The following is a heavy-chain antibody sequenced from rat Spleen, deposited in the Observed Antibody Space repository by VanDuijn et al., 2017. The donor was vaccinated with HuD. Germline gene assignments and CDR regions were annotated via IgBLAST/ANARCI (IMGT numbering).Heavy chain of an antibody. CDR2: INMGSGGT. V-gene: IGHV1-43*01. J-gene: IGHJ4*01. Sequence: QVQLQQSGAELAKPGSSVKISCKASGHIFATYYISWVKQTTGQGLEYIGYINMGSGGTNYNEKFKDKATLTVDKASSTAFMQLSSLTPDDSAVYYCGRRPNSGYPYVMDAWGQGVSVSVSS. CDR3: GRRPNSGYPYVMDA. CDR1: GHIFATYY. D-gene: IGHD4-3*01.